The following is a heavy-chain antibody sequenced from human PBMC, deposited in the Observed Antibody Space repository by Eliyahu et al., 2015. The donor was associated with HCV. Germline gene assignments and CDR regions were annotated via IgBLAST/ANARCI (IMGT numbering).Heavy chain of an antibody. V-gene: IGHV4-38-2*02. CDR3: ARTPYYYGSGNFYNDY. CDR1: GFSINSGFY. D-gene: IGHD3-10*01. J-gene: IGHJ4*02. CDR2: GHYRGAK. Sequence: QVQLQESGPGLVKPSETLSLTCTVSGFSINSGFYWGWIRQPPGKGLEWIGDGHYRGAKNYNPSLKXRVSVSVDTSKNQFSLTLTSLTAADTAVYYCARTPYYYGSGNFYNDYWGQGTQVTVSS.